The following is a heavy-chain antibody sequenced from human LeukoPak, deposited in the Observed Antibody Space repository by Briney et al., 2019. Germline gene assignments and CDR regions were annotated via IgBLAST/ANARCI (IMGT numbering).Heavy chain of an antibody. CDR2: ISSNEYDT. CDR1: GFSFSAYL. Sequence: GGSLRLSCSASGFSFSAYLMHWVRQAPGKGLEYVSSISSNEYDTYYADSVKGRFTISRDNSKNTLFLQMSSLRAEDTAVYYCVKDLNGTWSFDYWGQGTLVTVSS. D-gene: IGHD2-8*01. V-gene: IGHV3-64D*06. CDR3: VKDLNGTWSFDY. J-gene: IGHJ4*02.